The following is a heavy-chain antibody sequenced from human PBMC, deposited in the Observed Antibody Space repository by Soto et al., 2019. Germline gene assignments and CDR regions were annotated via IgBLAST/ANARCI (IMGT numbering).Heavy chain of an antibody. CDR2: IYHSGST. CDR1: GYSISSDYY. V-gene: IGHV4-38-2*01. Sequence: SETLSLTCAVSGYSISSDYYKCCLRQPRGKGLEWIGSIYHSGSTYYNPSLKSRVTISVDTSKNQFSLKLSSVTAAYTAAYYSAIVKYQLLPLNWGQGTLVTVSS. CDR3: AIVKYQLLPLN. D-gene: IGHD2-2*01. J-gene: IGHJ4*02.